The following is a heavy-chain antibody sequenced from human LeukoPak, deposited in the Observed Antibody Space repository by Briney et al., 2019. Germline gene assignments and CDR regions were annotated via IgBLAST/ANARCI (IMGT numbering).Heavy chain of an antibody. CDR3: ARVPTVTFFDY. Sequence: SETLSLTCTVSGYSISSGYYWGWIRQPPGKGLEWIGTIYYSGSTYYNPSLKSRVTISVDTSKNRFSLKLSSVTAADTAVYYCARVPTVTFFDYWGQGTLVTVSS. J-gene: IGHJ4*02. V-gene: IGHV4-38-2*02. CDR2: IYYSGST. CDR1: GYSISSGYY. D-gene: IGHD4-17*01.